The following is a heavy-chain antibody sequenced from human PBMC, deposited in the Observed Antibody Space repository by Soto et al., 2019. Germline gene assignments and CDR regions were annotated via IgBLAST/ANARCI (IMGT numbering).Heavy chain of an antibody. D-gene: IGHD3-22*01. CDR2: ISAYNGNT. J-gene: IGHJ4*02. CDR1: GYTFTSYG. CDR3: ARVLTGFDSSGYRDY. V-gene: IGHV1-18*01. Sequence: ASVKGSCKASGYTFTSYGISWVRQAPGQGLEWMGWISAYNGNTNYAQKLQGRVTMTTDTSTSTAYMELRSLRSDDTAVYYCARVLTGFDSSGYRDYWGQGTLVTVSS.